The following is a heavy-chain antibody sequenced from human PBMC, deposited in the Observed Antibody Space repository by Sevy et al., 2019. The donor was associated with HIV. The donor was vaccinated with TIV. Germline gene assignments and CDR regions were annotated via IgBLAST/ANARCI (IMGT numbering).Heavy chain of an antibody. CDR3: ARDRYAGPNMSYLDY. J-gene: IGHJ4*02. CDR2: ISYDGSDK. CDR1: GFTFSSYT. D-gene: IGHD2-21*01. V-gene: IGHV3-30*04. Sequence: SLRLSCAASGFTFSSYTMHWVRQAPGKGLEWVALISYDGSDKYYGDSVKGRFTISRNNSKNTLYLQMNSLTPGDSAVYYCARDRYAGPNMSYLDYWAQGTLVIVSS.